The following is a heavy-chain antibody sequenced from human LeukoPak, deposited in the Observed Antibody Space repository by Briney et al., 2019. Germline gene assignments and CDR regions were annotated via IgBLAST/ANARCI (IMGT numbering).Heavy chain of an antibody. CDR2: IYYSGST. J-gene: IGHJ6*02. V-gene: IGHV4-59*12. CDR3: ARNPYHFYAMDV. Sequence: SETLSLTCTVSGGSISSYYWSWIRQPPGKGLEWIGYIYYSGSTNYNPSLKSRVTISVDKSNNQFSLRLSSVTAADTAVYYCARNPYHFYAMDVWGQGTTVTVSS. CDR1: GGSISSYY.